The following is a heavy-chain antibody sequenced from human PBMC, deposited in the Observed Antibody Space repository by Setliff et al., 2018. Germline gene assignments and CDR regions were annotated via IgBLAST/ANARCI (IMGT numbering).Heavy chain of an antibody. D-gene: IGHD2-15*01. V-gene: IGHV3-74*01. Sequence: GGSLRLSCAASGFTFSTYSMHWVRQVPGKGLVWVARISNDGTRTNYADSVQGRITISRDNTKNTLYLQMNSLRPEDTAVYYCARTCSGSGCYAGLESWGQGTPVTVS. CDR2: ISNDGTRT. J-gene: IGHJ4*02. CDR1: GFTFSTYS. CDR3: ARTCSGSGCYAGLES.